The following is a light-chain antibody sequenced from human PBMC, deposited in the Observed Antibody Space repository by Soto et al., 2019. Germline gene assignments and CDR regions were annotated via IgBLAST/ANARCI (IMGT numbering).Light chain of an antibody. CDR2: AAS. Sequence: DIQMTQSPSSLSASVGDRVTITCRASQSISSYLNWYQHKPGKAPKLLIYAASSLQSGVPSRFSGSGSGTDFTLTIITRQPEDFSTDYCQQSYSTPWTFGQGTKVDSK. CDR1: QSISSY. J-gene: IGKJ1*01. CDR3: QQSYSTPWT. V-gene: IGKV1-39*01.